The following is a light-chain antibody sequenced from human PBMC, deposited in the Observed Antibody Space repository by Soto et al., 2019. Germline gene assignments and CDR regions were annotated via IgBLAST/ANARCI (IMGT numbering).Light chain of an antibody. CDR3: LLSDTYPLV. V-gene: IGLV7-46*01. J-gene: IGLJ2*01. CDR2: DTS. Sequence: QAVVTQEPSLTVSPGGTVTLTCGSSYGAVTSGHYPYWFQQKPGQAPRTLIYDTSNKLSWTPGRFSASLLGGKATMTLSDAQPEDEAEYYCLLSDTYPLVFVGGTKLTVL. CDR1: YGAVTSGHY.